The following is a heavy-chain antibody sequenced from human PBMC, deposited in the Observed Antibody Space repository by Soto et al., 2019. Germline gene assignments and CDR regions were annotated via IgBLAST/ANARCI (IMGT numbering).Heavy chain of an antibody. Sequence: PGGSLRLSCAASGFTFSSYGMHWVRQAPGKGLEWVAVIWYDGSNKYYADSVKGRFTISRDNSKNTLYLQMNSLRAEDTAVYYCAREPGIAAAGRYYYYGMDVWGQGTTVTVSS. V-gene: IGHV3-33*01. CDR2: IWYDGSNK. D-gene: IGHD6-13*01. J-gene: IGHJ6*02. CDR1: GFTFSSYG. CDR3: AREPGIAAAGRYYYYGMDV.